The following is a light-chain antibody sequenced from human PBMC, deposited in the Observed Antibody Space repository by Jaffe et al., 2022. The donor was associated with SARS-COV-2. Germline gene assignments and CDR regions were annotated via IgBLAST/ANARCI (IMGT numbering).Light chain of an antibody. CDR1: QSVSKF. V-gene: IGKV1-39*01. Sequence: DVQMTQSPSSLSASVGDRVTLTCRASQSVSKFLTWYQHKPGQAPKLLVFDATNLEIGVPSRFSATGSGTEFTLTISRLQPEDFATYFCHQSYSTPPTFGQGTKLEIK. CDR3: HQSYSTPPT. J-gene: IGKJ2*01. CDR2: DAT.